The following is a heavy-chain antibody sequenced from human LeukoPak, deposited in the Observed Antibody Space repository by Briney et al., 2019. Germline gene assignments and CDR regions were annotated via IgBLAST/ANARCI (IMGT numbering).Heavy chain of an antibody. D-gene: IGHD5-24*01. CDR1: GFTSSDYW. J-gene: IGHJ1*01. V-gene: IGHV3-74*01. Sequence: GGSLRLSCAVSGFTSSDYWMHWVRQAPGKGLVWVSRFKNDGSSATYADSVKGRFTISRDEAKNTLYLQMNSLRVEDTAVYYCARLTRVGYNSYVYWGQGTLVTVSS. CDR2: FKNDGSSA. CDR3: ARLTRVGYNSYVY.